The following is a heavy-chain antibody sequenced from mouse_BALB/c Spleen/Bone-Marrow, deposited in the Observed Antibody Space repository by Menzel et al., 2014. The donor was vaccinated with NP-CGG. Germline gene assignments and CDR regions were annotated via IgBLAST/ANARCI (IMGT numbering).Heavy chain of an antibody. D-gene: IGHD2-2*01. V-gene: IGHV2-9*02. Sequence: VHLVESGPGLVAPSQSLSITCTVSGFSLTSYGVHWVRQPPGKGLEWLGVIWAGGSTNYNSALMSRLSISKDNSKSQVFLKMSSLQTDDTAMYFCARDRGFGYDRTMDYWGQGTSVTVSS. CDR3: ARDRGFGYDRTMDY. CDR1: GFSLTSYG. CDR2: IWAGGST. J-gene: IGHJ4*01.